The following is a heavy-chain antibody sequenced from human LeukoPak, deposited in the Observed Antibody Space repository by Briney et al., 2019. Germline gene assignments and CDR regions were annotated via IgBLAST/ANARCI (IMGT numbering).Heavy chain of an antibody. V-gene: IGHV4-4*07. CDR3: ARGIRRFGELGGDFDY. D-gene: IGHD3-10*01. CDR2: IYTSGST. CDR1: GGSISSYY. Sequence: SGPTLVKPSETLSLTCTVSGGSISSYYWSWIRQPPGKGLEWIGRIYTSGSTNYNPSLKSRVTISVDTSKNQFSLKLSSVTAADTAVYYCARGIRRFGELGGDFDYWGQGTLVTVSS. J-gene: IGHJ4*02.